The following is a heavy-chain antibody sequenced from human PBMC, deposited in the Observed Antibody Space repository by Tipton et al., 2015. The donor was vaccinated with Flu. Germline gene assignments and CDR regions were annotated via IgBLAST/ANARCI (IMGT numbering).Heavy chain of an antibody. V-gene: IGHV1-2*06. CDR3: ARVPSASSV. D-gene: IGHD6-6*01. CDR2: IYPNSGGT. J-gene: IGHJ4*02. Sequence: QVQLVQSGAEMKKPGASVKVSCKASGYTFTDYYIHWVRQAPGQGLEWVGRIYPNSGGTIYAQKFQGRVTMTTDTSISTAYMELNRLTSDDTAVYYCARVPSASSVWGQGTLVTVSS. CDR1: GYTFTDYY.